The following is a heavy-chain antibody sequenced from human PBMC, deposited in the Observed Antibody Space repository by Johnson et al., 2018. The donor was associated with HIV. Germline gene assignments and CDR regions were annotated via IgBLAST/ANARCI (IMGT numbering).Heavy chain of an antibody. V-gene: IGHV3-15*01. CDR3: TTYYGWAFDI. D-gene: IGHD3-10*01. J-gene: IGHJ3*02. Sequence: VQLVESGGGLVQPGGSLRLSCAASGFTFSNAWMSWVRQAPGKGLEWVGRIKSKIDGGTTDYAAPVKGRFTISRDDSKNTLYMQMKSLKTEDTAVYYCTTYYGWAFDIWGQGTMVTVSS. CDR2: IKSKIDGGTT. CDR1: GFTFSNAW.